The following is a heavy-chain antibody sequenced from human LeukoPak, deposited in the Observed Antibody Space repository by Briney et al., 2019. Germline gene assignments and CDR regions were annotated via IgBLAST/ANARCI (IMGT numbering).Heavy chain of an antibody. J-gene: IGHJ4*02. CDR1: RGTFSRYA. Sequence: GSSVKVSCKASRGTFSRYAISWVRQAPGQGLEWMGGIIPIFGTANYAEKFQGRVTITADEFTSTAYMELSSLRSDDTAVYYCARDKSGNSGWYSYFDYWGQGTLVTVSS. CDR3: ARDKSGNSGWYSYFDY. CDR2: IIPIFGTA. V-gene: IGHV1-69*01. D-gene: IGHD6-19*01.